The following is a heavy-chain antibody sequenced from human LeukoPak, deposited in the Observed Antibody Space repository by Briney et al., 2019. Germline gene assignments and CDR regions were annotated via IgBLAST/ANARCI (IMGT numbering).Heavy chain of an antibody. V-gene: IGHV4-59*08. CDR2: IYYSGST. CDR1: GGSISSYY. J-gene: IGHJ4*02. D-gene: IGHD3-10*01. CDR3: ARVWFGELFLGYYFDY. Sequence: PSETLSLTCTVSGGSISSYYWSWIRQPPGKGLEWIGYIYYSGSTNYNPSLKSRVTISVDTSKNQFSLKLSSVTAADTAVYYCARVWFGELFLGYYFDYWGQGTQVTVSS.